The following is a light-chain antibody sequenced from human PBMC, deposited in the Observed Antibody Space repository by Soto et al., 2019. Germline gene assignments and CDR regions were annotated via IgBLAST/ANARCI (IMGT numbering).Light chain of an antibody. CDR3: ASCDDSLSGGV. Sequence: QLVLTQPPSASGTPGQRVIMSCSGSNSNIGTYTVNWYQQLPGTAPQLLIYTDYQRPSGVPDRFSGSKSSNSAALAISWLQSEDDADYYSASCDDSLSGGVFGGGPKLTVL. CDR2: TDY. V-gene: IGLV1-44*01. J-gene: IGLJ3*02. CDR1: NSNIGTYT.